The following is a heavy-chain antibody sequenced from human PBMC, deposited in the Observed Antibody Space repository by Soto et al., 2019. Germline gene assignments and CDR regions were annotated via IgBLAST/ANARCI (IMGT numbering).Heavy chain of an antibody. V-gene: IGHV4-59*01. CDR1: GGSIRSYY. CDR3: ARDLWGYCGTDCYPLDV. D-gene: IGHD2-21*02. Sequence: QVRLQESGPGLVKPSETLSLTCTVSGGSIRSYYWSWIRQAPGKGLEWIGYLYNSGSTVYNPSLKSLVPISVDXSXNXXSLKLNSVTAADTAVYYCARDLWGYCGTDCYPLDVWGQGTTVTVSS. CDR2: LYNSGST. J-gene: IGHJ6*02.